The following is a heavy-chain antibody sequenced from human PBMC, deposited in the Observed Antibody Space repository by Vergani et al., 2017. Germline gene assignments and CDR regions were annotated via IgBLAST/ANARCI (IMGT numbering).Heavy chain of an antibody. D-gene: IGHD6-13*01. J-gene: IGHJ5*02. V-gene: IGHV5-51*01. Sequence: EVQLVQSGAEVKKPGESLRISCKGSGYSFTSYWISWVRQMPGKGLEWMGIIYPGDSDTRYSPSFQGQVTISADKSISTAYLQWSSLKASDTAMYYCARQMTVAAAVYNWFDPWGQGTLVTVSS. CDR2: IYPGDSDT. CDR3: ARQMTVAAAVYNWFDP. CDR1: GYSFTSYW.